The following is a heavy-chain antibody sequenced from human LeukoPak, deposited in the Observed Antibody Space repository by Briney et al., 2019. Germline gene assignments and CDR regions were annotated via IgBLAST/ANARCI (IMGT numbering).Heavy chain of an antibody. Sequence: SETLSLTCTVSGGSISSYYWSWIRQPAGKGLEWIGRIYTSGSTNYNPSPKSRVTLSVDTSKNQFSLKLSSVTAADTAVYYCAKDGGPVVVVAATAYGMDVWGQGTTVTVSS. D-gene: IGHD2-15*01. CDR2: IYTSGST. J-gene: IGHJ6*02. V-gene: IGHV4-4*07. CDR3: AKDGGPVVVVAATAYGMDV. CDR1: GGSISSYY.